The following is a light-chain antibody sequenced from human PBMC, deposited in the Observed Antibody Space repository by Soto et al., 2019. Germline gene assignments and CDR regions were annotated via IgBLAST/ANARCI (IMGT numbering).Light chain of an antibody. CDR1: QSISNW. Sequence: DIQMTQSPSTLSASVGDRVTITCRASQSISNWLAWYQQKPGKAPKLLIYTASSLQGGVPSRFGGGGSGTLFNITISSLHPDDVATYYCQKYNAYPFTFGGGTKVDIK. CDR3: QKYNAYPFT. J-gene: IGKJ4*01. CDR2: TAS. V-gene: IGKV1-5*03.